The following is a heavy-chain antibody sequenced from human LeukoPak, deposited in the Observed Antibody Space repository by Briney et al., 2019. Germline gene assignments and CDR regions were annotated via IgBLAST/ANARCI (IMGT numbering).Heavy chain of an antibody. Sequence: SETLSLTCAVYGGSFSGYYWSWIRQPPGKGLEWIGSIYHSGSTYYNPSLKSRVTISVDTSKNQFSLKLSSVTAADTAVYYCARHNIAAAGDWFDPWGQGTLVTVSS. V-gene: IGHV4-34*01. D-gene: IGHD6-13*01. CDR1: GGSFSGYY. CDR2: IYHSGST. CDR3: ARHNIAAAGDWFDP. J-gene: IGHJ5*02.